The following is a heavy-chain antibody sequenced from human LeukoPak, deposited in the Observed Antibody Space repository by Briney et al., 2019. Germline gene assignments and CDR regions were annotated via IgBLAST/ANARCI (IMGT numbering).Heavy chain of an antibody. CDR2: IKQDGSEK. Sequence: GESLRLSCTASGFTFSSYWMDWVRQAPGKGLEWVANIKQDGSEKYYVDSVKGRFTISRDNAKNSLYLQMNSLRAEDTAVYYCARDRDWYSFDSWGQGTLVTVSS. J-gene: IGHJ4*02. D-gene: IGHD6-19*01. CDR1: GFTFSSYW. V-gene: IGHV3-7*03. CDR3: ARDRDWYSFDS.